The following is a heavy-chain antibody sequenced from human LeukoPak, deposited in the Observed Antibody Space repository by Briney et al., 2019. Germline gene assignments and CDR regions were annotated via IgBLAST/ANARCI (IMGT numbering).Heavy chain of an antibody. J-gene: IGHJ4*02. V-gene: IGHV3-23*01. D-gene: IGHD1-14*01. CDR3: AREPDLDY. Sequence: PGGSLRLSCAASGFTFSSYGMSWVRQAPGKGLEWVSAISGSGGNAYYADSVKGRFTISRDNAKNSLHLQMNSLRAEDTAVYYCAREPDLDYWGQGTLVTVSS. CDR2: ISGSGGNA. CDR1: GFTFSSYG.